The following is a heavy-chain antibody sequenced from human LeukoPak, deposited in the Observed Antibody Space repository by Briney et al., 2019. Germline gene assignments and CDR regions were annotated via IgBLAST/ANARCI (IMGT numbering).Heavy chain of an antibody. CDR3: ARSKGSSSWALDY. V-gene: IGHV3-30-3*01. CDR2: ISYDGSNK. CDR1: GFTFSSYA. D-gene: IGHD6-13*01. Sequence: PGRSLRLSCAASGFTFSSYAMHWVRQAPGKGLERVAVISYDGSNKYYADSVKGRFTISRDNSKNTLYLQMNSLRAEDTAVYYCARSKGSSSWALDYWGQGTLVTVSS. J-gene: IGHJ4*02.